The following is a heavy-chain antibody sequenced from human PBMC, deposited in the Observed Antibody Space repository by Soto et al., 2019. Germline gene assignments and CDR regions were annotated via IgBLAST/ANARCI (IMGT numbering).Heavy chain of an antibody. Sequence: QVQLQQWGAGLLKPSETLSLTCAVYGGSFSGYYWSWIRQPPGKGLEWIGEINHSGSTNYNPSLESRVTRSGDTSGYQFSLKLSSVTAADTAVYYCARARPWWELLLHYFDYWGQGTLVTVSS. CDR1: GGSFSGYY. CDR2: INHSGST. D-gene: IGHD1-26*01. J-gene: IGHJ4*02. CDR3: ARARPWWELLLHYFDY. V-gene: IGHV4-34*01.